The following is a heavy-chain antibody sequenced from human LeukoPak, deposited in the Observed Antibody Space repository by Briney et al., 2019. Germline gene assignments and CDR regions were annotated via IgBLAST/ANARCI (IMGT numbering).Heavy chain of an antibody. D-gene: IGHD3-10*01. CDR1: GGSFSGYY. Sequence: SETLSLTCAVYGGSFSGYYWSWIRQPPGKGLEWIGEINHSGSTNYNPSLKSRVTISVDTSKNQFSLKLSSVTAADTAVYYCARDLKYYYGSGSYSNWGQGTLVTVSS. CDR2: INHSGST. V-gene: IGHV4-34*01. J-gene: IGHJ4*02. CDR3: ARDLKYYYGSGSYSN.